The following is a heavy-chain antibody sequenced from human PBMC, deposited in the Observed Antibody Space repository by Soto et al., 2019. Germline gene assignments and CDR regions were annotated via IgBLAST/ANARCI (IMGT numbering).Heavy chain of an antibody. Sequence: QVQVVQSGAEVKKPGASVKVSCKTSGYFFNDYHMHWVRKAPGQGLEWMGWINPKNGDTNYAQKFQDRVTMTRDTSISTVYIGLSRLTADDTAVYYCTSAAGGRNIASVLLEPWGQGTLVTVSS. V-gene: IGHV1-2*02. CDR3: TSAAGGRNIASVLLEP. CDR2: INPKNGDT. J-gene: IGHJ5*02. CDR1: GYFFNDYH. D-gene: IGHD1-1*01.